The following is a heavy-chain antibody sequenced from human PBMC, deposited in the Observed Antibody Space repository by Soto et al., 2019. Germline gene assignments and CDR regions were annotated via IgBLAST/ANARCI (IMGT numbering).Heavy chain of an antibody. CDR1: GDSVSSNSAA. V-gene: IGHV6-1*01. CDR2: TYYRSKWYN. CDR3: ARGGNGYCSSTSCYYYYYYGMDV. J-gene: IGHJ6*02. D-gene: IGHD2-2*01. Sequence: SQTLSLTCAISGDSVSSNSAAWNWIRQSPSRGLEWLGRTYYRSKWYNDYAVSVKSRITINPDTSKNQFSLQLNSVTPEDTAVYYCARGGNGYCSSTSCYYYYYYGMDVWGQGTTVTVSS.